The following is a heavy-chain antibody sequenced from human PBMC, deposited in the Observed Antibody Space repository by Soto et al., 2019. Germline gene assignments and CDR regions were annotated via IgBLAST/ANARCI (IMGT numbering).Heavy chain of an antibody. CDR1: GGTFSSYA. CDR3: ARVCHDYGDYVDNYYYYGMDV. J-gene: IGHJ6*02. V-gene: IGHV1-69*13. CDR2: IIPIFGTA. Sequence: GASLKVSCKASGGTFSSYAISWARQAPGQGLEWMGGIIPIFGTANYAQKFQGRVTITADESTSTAYMELSSLRSEDTAAYYCARVCHDYGDYVDNYYYYGMDVWGQGTTVTVSS. D-gene: IGHD4-17*01.